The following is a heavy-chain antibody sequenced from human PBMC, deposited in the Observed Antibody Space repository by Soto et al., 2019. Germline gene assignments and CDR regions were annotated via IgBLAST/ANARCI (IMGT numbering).Heavy chain of an antibody. D-gene: IGHD2-8*02. V-gene: IGHV1-3*05. CDR1: GFTFTSYA. Sequence: QVQLVQSGAEEKKPGASVKVSCKASGFTFTSYAIHWVRQAPGQRLEWMGWINAGNGNTKYSQKFQGRVTITRDTSASTAYMELSSLKSEDTAVYYCARGDWWLFDYWGQGTLVTVSS. J-gene: IGHJ4*02. CDR3: ARGDWWLFDY. CDR2: INAGNGNT.